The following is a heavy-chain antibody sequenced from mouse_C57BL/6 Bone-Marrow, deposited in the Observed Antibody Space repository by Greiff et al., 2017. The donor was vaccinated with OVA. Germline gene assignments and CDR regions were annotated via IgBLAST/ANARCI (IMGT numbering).Heavy chain of an antibody. J-gene: IGHJ4*01. CDR1: GFTFSSYA. CDR2: ISDGGSYT. V-gene: IGHV5-4*03. CDR3: ARVRGYYDYDDFLYAMDY. D-gene: IGHD2-4*01. Sequence: DVMLVESGGGLVKPGGSLKLSCAASGFTFSSYAMSWVRQTPEKRLEWVATISDGGSYTYYPDNVKGRFTISRDNAKNNLYLQMSHLKSEDTAMYYCARVRGYYDYDDFLYAMDYWGQGTSVTVSS.